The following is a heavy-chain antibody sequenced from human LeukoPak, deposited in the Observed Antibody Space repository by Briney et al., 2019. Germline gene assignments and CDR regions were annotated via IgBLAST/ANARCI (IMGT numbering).Heavy chain of an antibody. Sequence: PGGSLRLSCAASGFTFSSYAMSWVRQAPGKGLEWVSYISSSSSTIYYADSVKGRFTIPRDNAKNSLYLQMNSLRAEDTAVYYCARETIVVVPAAIHYYYGMDVWGQGTTVTVSS. CDR3: ARETIVVVPAAIHYYYGMDV. V-gene: IGHV3-48*01. CDR1: GFTFSSYA. J-gene: IGHJ6*02. CDR2: ISSSSSTI. D-gene: IGHD2-2*01.